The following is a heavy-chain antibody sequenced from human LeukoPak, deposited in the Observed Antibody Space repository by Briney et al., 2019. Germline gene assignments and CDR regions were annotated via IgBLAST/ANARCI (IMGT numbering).Heavy chain of an antibody. Sequence: ASVKVSCKASGYTFTNYGISWVRQAPGQGLEWMGWISAYNGHTNYAQKLQGRVTMTTDTSTSTAYMELRSLRSDDTAVYYCARDGIRTLWFGELESPDAFDIWGQGTMVIVSS. D-gene: IGHD3-10*01. CDR1: GYTFTNYG. CDR2: ISAYNGHT. CDR3: ARDGIRTLWFGELESPDAFDI. V-gene: IGHV1-18*01. J-gene: IGHJ3*02.